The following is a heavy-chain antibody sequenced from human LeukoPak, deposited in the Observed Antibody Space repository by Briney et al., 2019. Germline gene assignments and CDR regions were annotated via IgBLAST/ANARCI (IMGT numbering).Heavy chain of an antibody. CDR1: GFTFSSYW. Sequence: GGSLRLSCAASGFTFSSYWMSWVRQAPGKGLEWVADIKQDGSEKYYVDSVKGRFTISRDNAKNSLYLQMNSLRAEDTAVYYCARDRLRARDYYYYMDVWGKGTTVTVSS. CDR3: ARDRLRARDYYYYMDV. J-gene: IGHJ6*03. V-gene: IGHV3-7*01. CDR2: IKQDGSEK.